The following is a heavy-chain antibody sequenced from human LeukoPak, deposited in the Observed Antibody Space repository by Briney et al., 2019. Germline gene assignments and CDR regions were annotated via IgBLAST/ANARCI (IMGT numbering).Heavy chain of an antibody. CDR2: ISSSINYI. CDR1: GFNFRHYH. J-gene: IGHJ4*02. D-gene: IGHD2-15*01. Sequence: GGSLRLSCAVSGFNFRHYHMNWVRQARGKGLEWVSFISSSINYIYYADSVKGRFTISRDNAKNSLYLQMNSLRAEDTAVYYCARDHAGSGRAFDYWGQGTLVTVSS. V-gene: IGHV3-21*01. CDR3: ARDHAGSGRAFDY.